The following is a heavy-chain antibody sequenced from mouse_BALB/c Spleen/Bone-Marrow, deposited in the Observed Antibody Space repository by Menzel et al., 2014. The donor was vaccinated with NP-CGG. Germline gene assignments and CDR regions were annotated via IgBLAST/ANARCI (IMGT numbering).Heavy chain of an antibody. CDR1: GYTFTSYD. CDR2: IYPGDGIT. Sequence: QVQLKESGPELVKPGTLVEISCKASGYTFTSYDINWVKQRPGQGLEWIGWIYPGDGITKYNEKFKGKATLTEDKSSSTAYMQLSSLTSENSSVYFCARSGDSSGYGFAYWGQGTLVTVSA. CDR3: ARSGDSSGYGFAY. D-gene: IGHD3-2*01. J-gene: IGHJ3*01. V-gene: IGHV1S56*01.